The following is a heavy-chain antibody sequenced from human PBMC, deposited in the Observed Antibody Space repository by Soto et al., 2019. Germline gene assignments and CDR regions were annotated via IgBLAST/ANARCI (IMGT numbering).Heavy chain of an antibody. Sequence: GASVTVSCKASGGTFSSYAICWVRQAPGQGLEWLGGIIPIFGTANYAQKFQGRVTITADESTSTAYMELSSLRSEDTVVYYCARGGVGYYGMDVWGQGTTVTVSS. CDR1: GGTFSSYA. CDR2: IIPIFGTA. CDR3: ARGGVGYYGMDV. V-gene: IGHV1-69*13. J-gene: IGHJ6*02. D-gene: IGHD2-8*01.